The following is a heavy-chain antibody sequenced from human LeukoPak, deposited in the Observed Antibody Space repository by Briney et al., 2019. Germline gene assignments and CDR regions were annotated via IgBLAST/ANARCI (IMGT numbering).Heavy chain of an antibody. CDR2: INPSGGST. J-gene: IGHJ4*02. D-gene: IGHD6-19*01. V-gene: IGHV1-46*03. CDR1: GYTFTSYY. CDR3: ATLTPYIAVAGSLSPPFDY. Sequence: ASVKVSCKASGYTFTSYYMHWVRQAPGQGLEWMGIINPSGGSTSYAQKFQGRVTMTRDTSTSTVYMELSSLTSEDTAVYYCATLTPYIAVAGSLSPPFDYWGQGTLVTVSS.